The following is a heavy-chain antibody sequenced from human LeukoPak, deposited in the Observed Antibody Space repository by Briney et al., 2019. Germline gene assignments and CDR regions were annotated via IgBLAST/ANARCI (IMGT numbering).Heavy chain of an antibody. CDR2: IRFDGSNK. J-gene: IGHJ4*02. V-gene: IGHV3-30*02. D-gene: IGHD3-22*01. CDR3: AKDWDDNSGHPY. CDR1: GVTFSSYG. Sequence: QAGGSLRLSCAASGVTFSSYGMHWVRQAPGKGLEWVAFIRFDGSNKYYGDSVKGRFTISRDNSKNTLYLQMNSLRAEDTAVYYCAKDWDDNSGHPYWGQGSLVTVSS.